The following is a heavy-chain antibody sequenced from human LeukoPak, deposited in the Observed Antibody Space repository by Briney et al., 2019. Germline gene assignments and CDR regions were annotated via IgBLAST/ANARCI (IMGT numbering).Heavy chain of an antibody. CDR3: ARDHDYGGNLFWFDP. Sequence: SETLSLTCAVSGGSLSSYYWSWIRQPAGKGLEWIGRIYTSGSTNYNPSLTSRVTVSVDTSKNQFSLKLSSVTAADTAVYYCARDHDYGGNLFWFDPWGQGTLVTVSS. CDR1: GGSLSSYY. V-gene: IGHV4-4*07. J-gene: IGHJ5*02. CDR2: IYTSGST. D-gene: IGHD4-23*01.